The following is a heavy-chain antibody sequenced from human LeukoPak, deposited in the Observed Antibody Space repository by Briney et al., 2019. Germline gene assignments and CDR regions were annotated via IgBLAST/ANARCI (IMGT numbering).Heavy chain of an antibody. Sequence: GGSLRLSCAASGFTFSSYDMHWVRQATGRGLEWVSAIGTAGDTYYPGSVKGRFTISRENAKNSLYLQMNSLRAEDTAVYYCARGLVATGIVDYWGQGTLVTVSS. D-gene: IGHD5-12*01. J-gene: IGHJ4*02. CDR2: IGTAGDT. V-gene: IGHV3-13*01. CDR3: ARGLVATGIVDY. CDR1: GFTFSSYD.